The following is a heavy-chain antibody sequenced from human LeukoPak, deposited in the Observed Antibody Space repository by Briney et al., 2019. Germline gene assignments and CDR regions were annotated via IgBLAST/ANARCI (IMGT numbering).Heavy chain of an antibody. Sequence: AGGSLRLSCAASGFTFSSYGMHWVRQAPGKGLEWVAVIPYDGSNKYYADPVKGRFTISRDNSKNTLYLQMNSLRAEDTAVYYCAKVVAGTFYYYYGMDVWGQGTTVTVSS. V-gene: IGHV3-30*18. CDR2: IPYDGSNK. D-gene: IGHD2-15*01. J-gene: IGHJ6*02. CDR3: AKVVAGTFYYYYGMDV. CDR1: GFTFSSYG.